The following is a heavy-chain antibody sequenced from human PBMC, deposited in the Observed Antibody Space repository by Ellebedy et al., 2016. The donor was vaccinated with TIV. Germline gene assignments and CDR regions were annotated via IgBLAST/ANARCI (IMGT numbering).Heavy chain of an antibody. D-gene: IGHD2-2*01. J-gene: IGHJ5*01. CDR2: VGGGDDRT. Sequence: GESLKISCEASGFTAFNFAMSWVRQAPGTGLEWVSAVGGGDDRTFYADAVKGRFTISRDNSKNTVTLQMQSLRAEDTALYYCAKGHTASFFYLFDSWGQGTLVTVSS. CDR1: GFTAFNFA. V-gene: IGHV3-23*01. CDR3: AKGHTASFFYLFDS.